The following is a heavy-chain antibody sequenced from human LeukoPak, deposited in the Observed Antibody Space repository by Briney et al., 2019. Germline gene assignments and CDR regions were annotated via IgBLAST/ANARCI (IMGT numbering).Heavy chain of an antibody. J-gene: IGHJ6*03. Sequence: GGSLRLSCAASGFTFSSYGMSWVRQAPGKGLEWVSAISGSGRSTYYADSVKGRFTISRDNSKNTLYLQMNSLRAEDTAVYYCAKDRCSNGVGCYYYYMDVWGKGTTVTISS. CDR3: AKDRCSNGVGCYYYYMDV. V-gene: IGHV3-23*01. CDR2: ISGSGRST. D-gene: IGHD2-8*01. CDR1: GFTFSSYG.